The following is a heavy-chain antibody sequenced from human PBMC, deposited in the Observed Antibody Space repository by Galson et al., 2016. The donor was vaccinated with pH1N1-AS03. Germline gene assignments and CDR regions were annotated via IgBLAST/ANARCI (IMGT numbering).Heavy chain of an antibody. J-gene: IGHJ6*02. CDR3: AKDSPTNYNFWGGYYRAYGLDV. CDR1: GFTFSSYA. Sequence: SLRLSCAASGFTFSSYAMSWVRQAPGKGLEWVSIISGTGGSTYYADSVKGRFTISRDSSKNTLYLQMNRLRAEDTDVYYCAKDSPTNYNFWGGYYRAYGLDVWGQGTTVTVSS. D-gene: IGHD3-3*01. V-gene: IGHV3-23*01. CDR2: ISGTGGST.